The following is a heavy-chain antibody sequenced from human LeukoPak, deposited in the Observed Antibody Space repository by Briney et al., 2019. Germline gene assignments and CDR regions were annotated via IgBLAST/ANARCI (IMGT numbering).Heavy chain of an antibody. V-gene: IGHV3-48*02. CDR1: GFTFSSYS. CDR2: ISSGSSTI. J-gene: IGHJ3*02. Sequence: GGSLRLSCAASGFTFSSYSMNWVRQAPGKGLEWVSYISSGSSTIYYADSVKGRFTISRDNAKNSLCLQINSLRDEDTAVYYCARENIVVVTAIRDAFDIWGQGTMVTVSS. CDR3: ARENIVVVTAIRDAFDI. D-gene: IGHD2-21*02.